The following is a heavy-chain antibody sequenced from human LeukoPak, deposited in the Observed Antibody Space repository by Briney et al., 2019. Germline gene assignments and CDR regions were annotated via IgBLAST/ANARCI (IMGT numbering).Heavy chain of an antibody. V-gene: IGHV3-23*01. CDR1: GITLSNYG. D-gene: IGHD3-22*01. CDR2: ISGSAGGT. CDR3: AKRGVVIRVILVGFYKEAYYFDS. J-gene: IGHJ4*02. Sequence: GGSLRLSCAVSGITLSNYGMSWVRQAPGKGLEWVAGISGSAGGTYCADSVKGRFTISRDNAKNTLYLHLNNLRAEDTAVHFCAKRGVVIRVILVGFYKEAYYFDSWGQGALVTVSS.